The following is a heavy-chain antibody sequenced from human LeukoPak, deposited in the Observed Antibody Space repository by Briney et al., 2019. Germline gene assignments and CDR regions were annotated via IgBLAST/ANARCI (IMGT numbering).Heavy chain of an antibody. J-gene: IGHJ6*03. CDR1: GFTFSSYS. CDR3: ASGSYGSGFYYFYYMDV. V-gene: IGHV3-23*01. Sequence: GGSLRLSCAAAGFTFSSYSMSWVRQAPGKGLEWVSVISGSGDSTYYADSVKGRFTISRDNSKNTLYLQMNSLRAEDTAVYYCASGSYGSGFYYFYYMDVWGKGTTVTVSS. D-gene: IGHD3-10*01. CDR2: ISGSGDST.